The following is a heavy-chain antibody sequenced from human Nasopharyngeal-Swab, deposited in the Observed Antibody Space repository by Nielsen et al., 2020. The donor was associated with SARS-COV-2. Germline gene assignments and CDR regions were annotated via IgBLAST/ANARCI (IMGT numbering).Heavy chain of an antibody. V-gene: IGHV1-69*13. J-gene: IGHJ6*03. CDR3: ARGVGSDFEYYYYMDV. D-gene: IGHD1-26*01. Sequence: SVKVSCKASGGTFSSYAISWVRQAPGQGLEWMGGITPIFGTANYAQKFQGRVTITADESTSTAYMELSSLRSEDTAVYYCARGVGSDFEYYYYMDVWGKGTTVTVSS. CDR2: ITPIFGTA. CDR1: GGTFSSYA.